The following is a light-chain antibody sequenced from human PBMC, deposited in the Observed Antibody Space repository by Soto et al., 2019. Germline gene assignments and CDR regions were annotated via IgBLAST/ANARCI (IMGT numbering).Light chain of an antibody. CDR1: QSVSNF. Sequence: EIVLTQSPATLSLSPGERATLSCRASQSVSNFLAWYRQKPGQAPRLLIYDASNGSTGIPARCSGSGSWTAFTLTISSLAPEDFAVDYWQHRGNWPSLTIGGGTKVESK. CDR2: DAS. V-gene: IGKV3-11*01. J-gene: IGKJ4*01. CDR3: QHRGNWPSLT.